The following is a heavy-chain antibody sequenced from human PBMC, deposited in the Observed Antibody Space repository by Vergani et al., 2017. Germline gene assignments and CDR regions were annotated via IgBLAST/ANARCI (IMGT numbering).Heavy chain of an antibody. V-gene: IGHV4-39*01. CDR1: GGSISSSSYY. J-gene: IGHJ5*02. CDR2: IYYSGST. D-gene: IGHD6-13*01. CDR3: ARLRIAAAVNNWFDP. Sequence: QLQLQESGPGLVKPSETLSLTCTVSGGSISSSSYYWGWIRQPPGKGLEWIGSIYYSGSTYYNPSLKSRVTISVDTSKNQFSLKLSSVTAADTAVYYCARLRIAAAVNNWFDPWGQGTLVTVSS.